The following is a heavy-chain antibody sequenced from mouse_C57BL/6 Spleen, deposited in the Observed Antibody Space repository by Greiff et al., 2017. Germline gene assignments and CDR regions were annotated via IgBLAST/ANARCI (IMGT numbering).Heavy chain of an antibody. D-gene: IGHD2-4*01. V-gene: IGHV1-55*01. J-gene: IGHJ2*01. Sequence: VQLQQPGAELVKPGASVKMSCKASGYTFTSYWITWVKQRPGQGLEWIGDIYPGSGSTNYNEKFKSKATLTVDTSSSTAYMQLSSLTSEDSAVYYCARRIYYDYVFDYWGQGTTHTVSS. CDR1: GYTFTSYW. CDR2: IYPGSGST. CDR3: ARRIYYDYVFDY.